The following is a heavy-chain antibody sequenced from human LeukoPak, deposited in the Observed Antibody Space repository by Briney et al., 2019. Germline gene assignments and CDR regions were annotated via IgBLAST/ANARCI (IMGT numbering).Heavy chain of an antibody. Sequence: GRSLRLSGAASGFTFSSYGMHWVRQAPGKGLEWVAVISYDGSNKYYADSVKGRFTISRDNSKNTVYLQMNSLRAEDTAVYYCAKEGESYYDVPPSNYFDYWGQGTLVTVSS. CDR1: GFTFSSYG. CDR3: AKEGESYYDVPPSNYFDY. V-gene: IGHV3-30*18. D-gene: IGHD1-26*01. CDR2: ISYDGSNK. J-gene: IGHJ4*02.